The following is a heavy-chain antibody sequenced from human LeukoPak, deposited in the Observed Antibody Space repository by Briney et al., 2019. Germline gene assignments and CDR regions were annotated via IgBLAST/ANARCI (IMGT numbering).Heavy chain of an antibody. V-gene: IGHV3-23*01. CDR1: RFTFSSHG. CDR3: AKDDRWLQFCC. J-gene: IGHJ4*02. Sequence: GGSLRLSCAASRFTFSSHGMNWVRQAPGKGLEWVSGIIPSGHTTYYADSVRGRFTISRDNSRNTVYLQMNSLRAEDTAVYYCAKDDRWLQFCCWGQGTLVTVSA. CDR2: IIPSGHTT. D-gene: IGHD5-24*01.